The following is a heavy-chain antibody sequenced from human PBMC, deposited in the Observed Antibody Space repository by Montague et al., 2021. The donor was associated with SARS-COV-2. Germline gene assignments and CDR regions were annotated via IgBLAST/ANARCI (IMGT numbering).Heavy chain of an antibody. CDR2: INHSGIT. D-gene: IGHD3-9*01. Sequence: SETLSLTCAVYGGSFSDYYWTWIRQSPGKGLEWISEINHSGITNYNFNPSLRSRVTISVDTSKSQFSLKLSSVTTADTGVYYCARWEHHTLTFLGLRGKYASDYWGQGTLVTVSS. J-gene: IGHJ4*02. CDR1: GGSFSDYY. CDR3: ARWEHHTLTFLGLRGKYASDY. V-gene: IGHV4-34*01.